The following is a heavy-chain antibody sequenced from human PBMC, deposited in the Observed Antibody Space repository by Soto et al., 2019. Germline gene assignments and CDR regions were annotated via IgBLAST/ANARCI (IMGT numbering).Heavy chain of an antibody. CDR2: IYYSGGT. CDR3: ARHRNDIVVVVAATPWFDP. V-gene: IGHV4-39*01. CDR1: GGSISSSSYY. J-gene: IGHJ5*02. D-gene: IGHD2-15*01. Sequence: SETLSLTCTVSGGSISSSSYYWGWIRQPPGKGLEWIGSIYYSGGTYYNPSLKSRVTISVETSKNQFSLKLSSVTAADTAVYYCARHRNDIVVVVAATPWFDPWGQGTLVTVSS.